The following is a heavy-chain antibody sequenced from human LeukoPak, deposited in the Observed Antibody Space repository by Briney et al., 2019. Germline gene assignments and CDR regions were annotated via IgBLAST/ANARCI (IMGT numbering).Heavy chain of an antibody. J-gene: IGHJ5*02. D-gene: IGHD2-2*02. CDR1: GFTFSSYG. Sequence: GRSLRLSCAASGFTFSSYGMHWVRQAPGKGLEWVAVIWYDGSNKYYADSVKGRFTISRDNSKNTLYLQMHSLRVEDTAVYYCARDRGNIVVAPNAIRGWFDPWGQGTLVTVSS. V-gene: IGHV3-33*01. CDR3: ARDRGNIVVAPNAIRGWFDP. CDR2: IWYDGSNK.